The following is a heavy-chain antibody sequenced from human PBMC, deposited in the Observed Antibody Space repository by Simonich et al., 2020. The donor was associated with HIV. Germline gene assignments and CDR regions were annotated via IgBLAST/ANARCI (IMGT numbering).Heavy chain of an antibody. V-gene: IGHV1-8*01. Sequence: QVQLVQSGVEVKKPGASVKVSCKASGYTFTSYDINWVRQAAGQGLEWMGWMNPNSGNTDYAQKFQGRVTITRDTSINTAYMELSSLKSEDTAVYYCARALRWFDPWGQGTLVTVSS. CDR1: GYTFTSYD. CDR3: ARALRWFDP. J-gene: IGHJ5*02. D-gene: IGHD3-16*02. CDR2: MNPNSGNT.